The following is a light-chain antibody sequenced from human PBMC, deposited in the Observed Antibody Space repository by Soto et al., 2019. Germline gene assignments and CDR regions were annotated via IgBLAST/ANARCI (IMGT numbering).Light chain of an antibody. J-gene: IGLJ1*01. CDR1: SSCIGRYNY. CDR3: SSYISSSTYV. CDR2: DVS. Sequence: QSALTQPASVSGSPGQSITISCTGTSSCIGRYNYVSWYQQYPGKAPKFMIYDVSNRPSGVSNRFSGSKSGNTASLTISGLQAEDEADYYCSSYISSSTYVFGTGTKVTVL. V-gene: IGLV2-14*01.